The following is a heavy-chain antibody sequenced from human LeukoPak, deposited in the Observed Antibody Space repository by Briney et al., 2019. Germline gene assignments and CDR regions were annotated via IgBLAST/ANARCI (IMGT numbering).Heavy chain of an antibody. CDR2: IGHNGST. Sequence: SETLSLTCAVYGGSFSDFNWTWIRQPPGKGLEWIGEIGHNGSTNYNPSLKSRVTISVDTSKNQFSLKLSSVTAADTAVYYCARGRDGYNQVDYWGQGTLVTVSS. D-gene: IGHD5-24*01. V-gene: IGHV4-34*01. CDR3: ARGRDGYNQVDY. CDR1: GGSFSDFN. J-gene: IGHJ4*02.